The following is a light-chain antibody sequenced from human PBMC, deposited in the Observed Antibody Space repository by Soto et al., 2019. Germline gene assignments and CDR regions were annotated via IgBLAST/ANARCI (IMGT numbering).Light chain of an antibody. CDR3: GSYASSSTLYV. Sequence: QPVLTQPASVSGSHRQSIPISCTGTSSDVGGYNYVSWYQQHSGKAPKLMIYDVSNRPSGVSNRFPGSKSGNTASLTISGLQAEDEADYYCGSYASSSTLYVFGTGTKVTVL. V-gene: IGLV2-14*01. J-gene: IGLJ1*01. CDR2: DVS. CDR1: SSDVGGYNY.